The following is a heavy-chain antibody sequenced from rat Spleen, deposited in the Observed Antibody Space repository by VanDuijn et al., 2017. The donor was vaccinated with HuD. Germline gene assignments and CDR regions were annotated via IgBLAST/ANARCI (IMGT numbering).Heavy chain of an antibody. CDR2: ISKPGGNT. D-gene: IGHD1-11*01. CDR3: TSYGGYAHY. J-gene: IGHJ2*01. V-gene: IGHV5-31*01. CDR1: GFTFNNYW. Sequence: EVQLVESGGGLVQPGRSLKLSCVASGFTFNNYWMTWIRQPPGKGLEWVASISKPGGNTYYADSVKGRFTISRDNAKTTLYLQMNSLRSEDTATYYCTSYGGYAHYWGQGVMVTVSS.